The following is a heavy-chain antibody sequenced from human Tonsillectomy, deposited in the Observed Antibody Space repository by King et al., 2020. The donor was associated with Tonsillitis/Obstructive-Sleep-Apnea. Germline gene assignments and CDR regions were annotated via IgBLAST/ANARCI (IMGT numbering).Heavy chain of an antibody. J-gene: IGHJ5*02. CDR1: GGSISSSSYY. CDR3: ARQGFCTSTSCPTDNWFDP. CDR2: IYYSGST. V-gene: IGHV4-39*01. Sequence: QLQLQESGPGLVRPSETLSLRCTVSGGSISSSSYYWGWIRQPPGKGLEWIGTIYYSGSTYYNPSLKSRVTIFVDTSKNQFSLKLSSVTAADTAVYYCARQGFCTSTSCPTDNWFDPWGQGTLVTVSS. D-gene: IGHD2-2*01.